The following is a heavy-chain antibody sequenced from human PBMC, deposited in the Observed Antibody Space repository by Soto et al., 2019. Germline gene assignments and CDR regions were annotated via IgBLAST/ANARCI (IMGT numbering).Heavy chain of an antibody. V-gene: IGHV3-33*08. CDR2: IWYDGSNK. D-gene: IGHD1-26*01. CDR1: GFTFSSYG. Sequence: GGSLRLSCAASGFTFSSYGMHWVRQAPGKGLEWVAVIWYDGSNKYYADSVKGRFTISRDNSKNTLYLQMNSLRAEDTAVYYCARGPIEWELLLGFHYWGQGTLVTVSS. CDR3: ARGPIEWELLLGFHY. J-gene: IGHJ4*02.